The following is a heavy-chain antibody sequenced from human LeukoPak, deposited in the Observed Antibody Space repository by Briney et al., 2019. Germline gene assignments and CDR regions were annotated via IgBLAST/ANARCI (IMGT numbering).Heavy chain of an antibody. V-gene: IGHV3-30*10. CDR3: ARDWDDSSGYFLDY. D-gene: IGHD3-22*01. Sequence: PGRSLRLSCAASGFTFSSYAMHWVRQAPGKGLEWVAVISYDGSNKYYTDSVKGRFTISRDNSKNTLYLQMNSLRAEDTAVYYCARDWDDSSGYFLDYWGQGTLVTVSS. J-gene: IGHJ4*02. CDR1: GFTFSSYA. CDR2: ISYDGSNK.